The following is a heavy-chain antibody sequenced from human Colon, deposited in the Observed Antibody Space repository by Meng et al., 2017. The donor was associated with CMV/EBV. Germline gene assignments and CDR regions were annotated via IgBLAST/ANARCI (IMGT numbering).Heavy chain of an antibody. CDR2: ISGSGGST. V-gene: IGHV3-23*01. J-gene: IGHJ4*02. CDR3: ARDPAGFDY. Sequence: GESLKISCAASGFTSGFTFSSYAMNWVRQAPGKGLEWVSGISGSGGSTNYADSVKGRFTISRDNSKNTLYLQMNSLRAEDTAVYYCARDPAGFDYWGQGTLVTVSS. CDR1: GFTFSSYA.